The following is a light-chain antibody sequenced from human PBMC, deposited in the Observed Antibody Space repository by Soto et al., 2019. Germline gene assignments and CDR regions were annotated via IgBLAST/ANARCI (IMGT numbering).Light chain of an antibody. CDR1: SSNIGSNT. J-gene: IGLJ1*01. CDR2: NNN. V-gene: IGLV1-44*01. Sequence: QSVLTQPPSASGTPGQRVTISCSGSSSNIGSNTVNWYQQLPGTAPKLLIYNNNQRPSGVPDRFSGSKSGTSASLAISGPKSGDEAVYYCAAGDNSLNGLVFGTGTKLTVL. CDR3: AAGDNSLNGLV.